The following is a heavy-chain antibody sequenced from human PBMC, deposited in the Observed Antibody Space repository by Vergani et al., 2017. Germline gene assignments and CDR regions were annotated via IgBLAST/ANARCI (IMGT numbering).Heavy chain of an antibody. Sequence: QVQLQESGPGLVKPSETLSLTCTVPGGSIRSYYWSWIRQPAGKGLEWIGRIYTSGSTNYNPSLKSRVTMSVDTSKNQFSLKLSSVTAADTAVYYCARELPRQSATYVDYWGQGTLVTVSS. CDR1: GGSIRSYY. J-gene: IGHJ4*02. CDR3: ARELPRQSATYVDY. CDR2: IYTSGST. V-gene: IGHV4-4*07. D-gene: IGHD2-15*01.